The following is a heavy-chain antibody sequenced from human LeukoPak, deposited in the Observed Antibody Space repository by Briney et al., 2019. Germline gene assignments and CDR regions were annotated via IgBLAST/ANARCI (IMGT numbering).Heavy chain of an antibody. CDR2: FSGSDAST. Sequence: GGSLRLSCAASGFTVTTYDMSWVRQAPGKGPEWVSGFSGSDASTYYADSVKGRFTISRDSSKNTLYLQMNSLRADDTAVYYCAKRRGLELLYYYYMDVWGKGTTVTVSS. D-gene: IGHD1-7*01. CDR3: AKRRGLELLYYYYMDV. CDR1: GFTVTTYD. V-gene: IGHV3-23*01. J-gene: IGHJ6*03.